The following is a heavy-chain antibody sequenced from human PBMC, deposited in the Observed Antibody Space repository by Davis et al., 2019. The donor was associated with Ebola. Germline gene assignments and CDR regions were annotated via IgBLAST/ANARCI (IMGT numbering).Heavy chain of an antibody. Sequence: ASVKVSCKASGYTFSSYAMNWVRQAPGQGLEWMGWINTNTGNPTYAQGFTGRFVFSLDTSVSTAYLQISSLKAEDTAVYYCARDLPEEQQLLYYYYYGMDVWGQGTTVTVSS. CDR3: ARDLPEEQQLLYYYYYGMDV. CDR1: GYTFSSYA. D-gene: IGHD6-13*01. CDR2: INTNTGNP. V-gene: IGHV7-4-1*02. J-gene: IGHJ6*02.